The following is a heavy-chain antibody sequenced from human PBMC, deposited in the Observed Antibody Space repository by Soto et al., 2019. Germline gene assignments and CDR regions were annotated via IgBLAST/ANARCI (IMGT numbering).Heavy chain of an antibody. Sequence: SVKVSCKASGGTFSSYAISWVRQAPGQGLEWMGGIIPIFGTANYAQKFQGRVTITADESTSTAYMELSSLRSEDTAVYYCARIPLDLTATTPLDYYYSCMDVWGQGTTVTVSS. CDR2: IIPIFGTA. J-gene: IGHJ6*02. CDR1: GGTFSSYA. V-gene: IGHV1-69*13. D-gene: IGHD1-7*01. CDR3: ARIPLDLTATTPLDYYYSCMDV.